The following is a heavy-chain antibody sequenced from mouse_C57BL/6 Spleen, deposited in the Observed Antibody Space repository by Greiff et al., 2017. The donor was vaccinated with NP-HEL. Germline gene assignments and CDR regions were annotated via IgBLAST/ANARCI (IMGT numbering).Heavy chain of an antibody. Sequence: QVQLQQSGTELVKPGASVKLSCKASGYTFTSYWMHWVKQRPGQGLEWIGNINPSNGGTNYNEKFKSKATLTVDKSSSTAYMQLSSLTSEDSAVYYCARSGSYDSNSFAYWGQGTLVTVSA. D-gene: IGHD2-5*01. CDR3: ARSGSYDSNSFAY. CDR1: GYTFTSYW. J-gene: IGHJ3*01. CDR2: INPSNGGT. V-gene: IGHV1-53*01.